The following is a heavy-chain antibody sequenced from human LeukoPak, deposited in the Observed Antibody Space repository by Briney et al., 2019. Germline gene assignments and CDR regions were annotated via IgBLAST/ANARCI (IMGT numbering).Heavy chain of an antibody. Sequence: GASVKVSCKASGYTFTGYYMHWVRQAPGQGLEWMGWINPNSGDTNYAQQFQGRVTMTRDTSVSTIYMELSRLRSDDMAVYYCATKAPSGGFNMWGQGTMVTVSS. CDR1: GYTFTGYY. J-gene: IGHJ3*02. V-gene: IGHV1-2*02. CDR2: INPNSGDT. CDR3: ATKAPSGGFNM.